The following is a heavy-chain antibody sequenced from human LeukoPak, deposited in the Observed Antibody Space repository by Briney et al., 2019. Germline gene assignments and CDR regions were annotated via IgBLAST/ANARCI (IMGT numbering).Heavy chain of an antibody. CDR1: GYTFTSYG. D-gene: IGHD3-10*01. CDR3: ARDVYYGSGSYYEGY. J-gene: IGHJ4*02. V-gene: IGHV1-18*01. Sequence: ASVKVSCKASGYTFTSYGISWVRQAPGQGLEWMGWISAYNGNTNYAQKLQGRVTMTTDTSTSTAYMELRSLRSDDTAVYYCARDVYYGSGSYYEGYWGQGTLSPSPQ. CDR2: ISAYNGNT.